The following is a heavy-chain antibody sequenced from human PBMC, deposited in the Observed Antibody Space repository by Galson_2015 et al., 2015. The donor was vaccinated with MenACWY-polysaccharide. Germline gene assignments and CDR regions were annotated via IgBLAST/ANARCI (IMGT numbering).Heavy chain of an antibody. J-gene: IGHJ6*02. V-gene: IGHV3-23*01. CDR1: GFTFGSYA. D-gene: IGHD3/OR15-3a*01. CDR3: AGGDLSFYKYAYYGMDV. CDR2: ISASGSNT. Sequence: SLRLSCAASGFTFGSYALNWVRQAPGGGLEWLSGISASGSNTYHADSVKGRFTISRDNSKNILYLEMKSLRAEDTAVYFCAGGDLSFYKYAYYGMDVWGPGTTVTVSS.